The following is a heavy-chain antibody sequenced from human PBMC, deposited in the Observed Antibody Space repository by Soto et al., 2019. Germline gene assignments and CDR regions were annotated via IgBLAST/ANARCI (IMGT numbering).Heavy chain of an antibody. J-gene: IGHJ4*02. CDR3: ARQRSGYDHRLIDY. Sequence: PSETLSLTCSVSGDSISTSYCDWVRQSPGEELEGSGYVYYNGSTNYNPILKSRDTMSVDTSKNQLSLELSSVTAADTAVYYCARQRSGYDHRLIDYWGQGTLVTVSS. CDR1: GDSISTSY. D-gene: IGHD3-22*01. CDR2: VYYNGST. V-gene: IGHV4-59*08.